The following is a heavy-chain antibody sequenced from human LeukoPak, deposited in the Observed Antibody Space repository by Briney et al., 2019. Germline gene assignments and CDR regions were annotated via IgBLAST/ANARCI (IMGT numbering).Heavy chain of an antibody. CDR1: GGSISSYY. D-gene: IGHD2-2*01. J-gene: IGHJ4*02. CDR2: SYYSGST. V-gene: IGHV4-59*01. Sequence: PSETLSLTCTVSGGSISSYYWSWIRQPPGKGLEWIGYSYYSGSTNYNPSLKSRVTISVDTSKNQFSLKLSSVTAADTAVYHCARAPGYCSSTSCYAPRAFDYWGQGTLVTVSS. CDR3: ARAPGYCSSTSCYAPRAFDY.